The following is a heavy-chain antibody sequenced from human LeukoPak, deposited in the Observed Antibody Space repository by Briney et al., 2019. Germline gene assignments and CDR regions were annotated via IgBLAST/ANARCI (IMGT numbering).Heavy chain of an antibody. J-gene: IGHJ5*02. D-gene: IGHD3-22*01. CDR2: ISYDGSNK. CDR1: GFTFSSYG. V-gene: IGHV3-30*18. Sequence: GGSLRLSCAASGFTFSSYGMHWVRQAPGKGLEWVAVISYDGSNKYYADSVKGRFTISRDNSKNTLYLQMNSLRAEDTAVYYCAKDHRYYDSSGYYHWGQGTLVTVSS. CDR3: AKDHRYYDSSGYYH.